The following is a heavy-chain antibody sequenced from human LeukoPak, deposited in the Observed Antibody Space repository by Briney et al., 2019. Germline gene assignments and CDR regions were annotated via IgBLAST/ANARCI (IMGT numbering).Heavy chain of an antibody. CDR2: MNPNSGNT. J-gene: IGHJ5*02. CDR1: GYTFTSYD. Sequence: ASVKVSCKASGYTFTSYDINWVRQATGQGLEWMGWMNPNSGNTGYAQKFQGRVTMTRNTSISTAYMELSSLRSGDTAVYYCARESGHSSGWYLDPWGQGTLVTVSS. D-gene: IGHD6-19*01. V-gene: IGHV1-8*01. CDR3: ARESGHSSGWYLDP.